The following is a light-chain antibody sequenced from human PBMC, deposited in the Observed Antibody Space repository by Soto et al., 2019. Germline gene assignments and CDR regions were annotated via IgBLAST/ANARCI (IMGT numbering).Light chain of an antibody. J-gene: IGLJ1*01. V-gene: IGLV2-14*01. Sequence: QSALTQPASVSGSPGQSITISCTGTSRDIGFYNYVSWYQQYPGNAPKLIIFEVTNRPSGVSDRFSGSKSGNTASLTISGLLPEDAADYYCSSYTTRSTYVFGSGTKLTVL. CDR2: EVT. CDR1: SRDIGFYNY. CDR3: SSYTTRSTYV.